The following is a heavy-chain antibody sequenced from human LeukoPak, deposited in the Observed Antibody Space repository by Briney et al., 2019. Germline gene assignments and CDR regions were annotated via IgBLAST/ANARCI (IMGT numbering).Heavy chain of an antibody. Sequence: GGSLRLSCVASGFTFSDYYMHWVRQAPGKGPVWVSHMSRDGSITDRADSVKGRFTISRDNAKSTLYLQMNSRRAEDTAVYYCGRGGVVASIDIWGQGTMVTVSS. J-gene: IGHJ3*02. CDR1: GFTFSDYY. D-gene: IGHD2-21*01. CDR3: GRGGVVASIDI. CDR2: MSRDGSIT. V-gene: IGHV3-74*01.